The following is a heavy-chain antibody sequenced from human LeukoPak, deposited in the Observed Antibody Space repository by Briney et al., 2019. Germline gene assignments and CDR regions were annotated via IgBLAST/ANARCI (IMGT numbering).Heavy chain of an antibody. D-gene: IGHD6-19*01. CDR3: ARQSSTIAVAGTFDY. CDR2: IYYSGST. Sequence: SETLSLTCTVSGGSINSGGYYWSWIRQHPGKGLEWIGYIYYSGSTYYNPSLKSRVTISVDTSKNQFSLKLSSVTAADTAVYYCARQSSTIAVAGTFDYWGQGTLVTVSS. V-gene: IGHV4-31*03. J-gene: IGHJ4*02. CDR1: GGSINSGGYY.